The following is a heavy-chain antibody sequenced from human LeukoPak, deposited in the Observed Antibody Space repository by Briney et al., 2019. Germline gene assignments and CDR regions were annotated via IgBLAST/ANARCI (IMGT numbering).Heavy chain of an antibody. CDR1: GFTSTNYW. CDR3: ARDNSVSDEAWWLDP. V-gene: IGHV1-46*01. J-gene: IGHJ5*02. D-gene: IGHD2/OR15-2a*01. Sequence: ASVKVSCKASGFTSTNYWMHWVRQTPGQGLERMGVINPRGDSAFYAQKFQGRLTMTRDTSKTTLYLDLSSLRSDDTAVYYCARDNSVSDEAWWLDPWGQGTLVTVSS. CDR2: INPRGDSA.